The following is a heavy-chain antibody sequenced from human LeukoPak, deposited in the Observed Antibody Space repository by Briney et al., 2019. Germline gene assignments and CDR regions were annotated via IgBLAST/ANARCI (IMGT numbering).Heavy chain of an antibody. D-gene: IGHD3-22*01. CDR3: ARPYYDSSLERAFDI. Sequence: GGSLRLSCAASGFTFSSYAVHWVRQAPGKGLEWVAVISYDGSNKYYADSVKGRFTISRDNSKNTLYLQMNSLRAEDTAVYYCARPYYDSSLERAFDIWGQGTMVTVSS. J-gene: IGHJ3*02. CDR2: ISYDGSNK. CDR1: GFTFSSYA. V-gene: IGHV3-30-3*01.